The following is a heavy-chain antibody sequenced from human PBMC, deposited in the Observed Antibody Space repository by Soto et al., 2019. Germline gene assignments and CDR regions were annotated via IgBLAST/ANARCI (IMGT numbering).Heavy chain of an antibody. Sequence: GGSLRLSCAASGFTFSSYAMSWVRQAPGKGLEWVSAISGSGGSTYYADSVKGRFTISRDNSKNTMYLQMNSLRAEDTAVYYCAKDSSGYDSDPYFDYWGQGTLVTVSS. V-gene: IGHV3-23*01. J-gene: IGHJ4*02. CDR3: AKDSSGYDSDPYFDY. CDR1: GFTFSSYA. CDR2: ISGSGGST. D-gene: IGHD5-12*01.